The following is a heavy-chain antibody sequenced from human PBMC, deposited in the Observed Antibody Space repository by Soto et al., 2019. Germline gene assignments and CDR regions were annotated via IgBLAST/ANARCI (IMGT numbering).Heavy chain of an antibody. CDR3: AKEAARPGAIDY. D-gene: IGHD6-6*01. CDR1: GFTFSSFP. Sequence: EVQLLESGGGLVQPGGSLRLSCAASGFTFSSFPMSWVRQAPGKGLEWVTGISGGSSSTYYADSVKGRFTISRDNSKNMLYLQMNSLRAEDTAVYFCAKEAARPGAIDYWGQATLVTVSS. J-gene: IGHJ4*02. CDR2: ISGGSSST. V-gene: IGHV3-23*01.